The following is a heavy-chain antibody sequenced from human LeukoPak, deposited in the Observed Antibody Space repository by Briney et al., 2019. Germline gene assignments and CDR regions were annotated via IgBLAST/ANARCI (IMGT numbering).Heavy chain of an antibody. CDR2: ICSGGSI. J-gene: IGHJ6*03. CDR3: ASGSGSYRTPYYYMDV. CDR1: GFTVSSNY. Sequence: GGSLRLSCVASGFTVSSNYMSWVRQAPGKGLEWVSVICSGGSIYYADSVKGRFTISRDNSKNTLYLQMNSLRAEDTAVYYCASGSGSYRTPYYYMDVWGTGTTVTDSS. D-gene: IGHD3-10*01. V-gene: IGHV3-53*01.